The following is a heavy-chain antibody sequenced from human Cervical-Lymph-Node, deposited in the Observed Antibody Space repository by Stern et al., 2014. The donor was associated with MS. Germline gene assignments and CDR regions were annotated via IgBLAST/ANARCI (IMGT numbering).Heavy chain of an antibody. CDR1: GYSLREVS. D-gene: IGHD3-3*01. Sequence: QVQLVQSGAEVKKPGASVRVSCKVSGYSLREVSMHWVRQAPGKGLEWMGGFDPEDGKRKLAQNFQGRVTMTEDSSTDTAYMELRSLRSDDTAVYYCARERFGGLSHFYYYGLDVWGQGTTVTVSS. CDR2: FDPEDGKR. J-gene: IGHJ6*02. V-gene: IGHV1-24*01. CDR3: ARERFGGLSHFYYYGLDV.